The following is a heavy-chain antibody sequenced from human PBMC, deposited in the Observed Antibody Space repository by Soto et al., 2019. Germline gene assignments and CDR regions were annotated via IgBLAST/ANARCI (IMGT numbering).Heavy chain of an antibody. V-gene: IGHV3-23*01. Sequence: EVQLLESGGGLVQPGGSLRLSCAASGFRFSGYAMNWVRQAPGKGLEWVSVISGNGDTTFYADSVKGRLTISRDNSRHTLYLQMNSLRAEDTAVYYCAKKSYCCAGDRGPLDIWGQGTMVTVSS. CDR2: ISGNGDTT. CDR1: GFRFSGYA. J-gene: IGHJ3*02. CDR3: AKKSYCCAGDRGPLDI. D-gene: IGHD3-10*01.